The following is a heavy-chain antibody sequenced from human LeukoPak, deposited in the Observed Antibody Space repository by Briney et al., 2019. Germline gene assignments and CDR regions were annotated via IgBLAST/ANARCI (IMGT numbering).Heavy chain of an antibody. V-gene: IGHV4-4*07. Sequence: PSETLSLTCTVSGASMRNNYWSWIRQPAGKGLEWIGRIYNVGSTTYNPSLKSRVSMSLDTSKNQFSLRLSSVTAADAAVYYCARDRYCGGDCSKFLFDYWGQGTLVTVSS. CDR3: ARDRYCGGDCSKFLFDY. CDR1: GASMRNNY. CDR2: IYNVGST. D-gene: IGHD2-21*02. J-gene: IGHJ4*02.